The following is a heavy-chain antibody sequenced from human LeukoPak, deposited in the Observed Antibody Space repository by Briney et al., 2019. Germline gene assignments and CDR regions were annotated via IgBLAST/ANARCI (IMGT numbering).Heavy chain of an antibody. V-gene: IGHV3-64*02. Sequence: GGSLRLSCAASGFIFRDYAMHWVRQAPGKGLEYLGAVNNYGGNTYYADSVKGRFTISRDNSKNTIYLQMDNVRVDDMAVYYCARDDFGDLGYLDYWGQGALVTVSS. J-gene: IGHJ4*02. CDR3: ARDDFGDLGYLDY. CDR2: VNNYGGNT. CDR1: GFIFRDYA. D-gene: IGHD4-17*01.